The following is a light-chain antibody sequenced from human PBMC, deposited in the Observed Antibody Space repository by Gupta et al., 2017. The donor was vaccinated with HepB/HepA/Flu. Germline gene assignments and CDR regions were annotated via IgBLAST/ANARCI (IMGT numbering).Light chain of an antibody. CDR2: GAS. CDR3: QQYKNWPQCT. CDR1: QSVSSN. J-gene: IGKJ2*02. Sequence: EIVMTQSPATLSVSPGERATLSCRASQSVSSNLAWYQQKPGQAPRLLIYGASTRATGIPARFSGSGSGTEFTLTISSLQSEDFAVYYCQQYKNWPQCTFGQGTKMEIK. V-gene: IGKV3-15*01.